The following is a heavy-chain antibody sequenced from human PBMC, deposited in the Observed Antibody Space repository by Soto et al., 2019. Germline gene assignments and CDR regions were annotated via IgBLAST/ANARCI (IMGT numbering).Heavy chain of an antibody. CDR3: ARQGTYGDYEGYYYYYMDV. Sequence: SETLSLTCAVSGASMNTYYWSWIRQPPGKGLEWIGYIYYSGSTNYNPSLKSRVTISVDTSKNQFSLKLSSVTAADTAVYYCARQGTYGDYEGYYYYYMDVWGKGTTVTVSS. V-gene: IGHV4-59*08. J-gene: IGHJ6*03. CDR1: GASMNTYY. D-gene: IGHD4-17*01. CDR2: IYYSGST.